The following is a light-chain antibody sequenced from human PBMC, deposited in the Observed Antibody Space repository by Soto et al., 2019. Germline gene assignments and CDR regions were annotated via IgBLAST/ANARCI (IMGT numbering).Light chain of an antibody. CDR3: QQSYRTPPYT. J-gene: IGKJ3*01. CDR2: GAS. Sequence: DIQMTQSPSFLSASVGDRVIITCRASESITSYLNWYQHKPGKAPKLVIYGASNLQSGVPSRFSGSGSGTDFTLVISNLQPEDFATYYCQQSYRTPPYTFGPGTTVDIK. V-gene: IGKV1-39*01. CDR1: ESITSY.